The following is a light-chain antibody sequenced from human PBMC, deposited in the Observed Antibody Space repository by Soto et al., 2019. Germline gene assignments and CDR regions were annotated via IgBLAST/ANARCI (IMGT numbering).Light chain of an antibody. Sequence: QSVLTQPRSVSGSPGQSVTISCTGTRSDVGGYGFVSWYQQHPGKVPKLMIFDVGKRPSGVPDRFSGSKSGNTASLTISGLQAEDEADYYCSSYAGSYTVIFGGGTKLTVL. CDR2: DVG. CDR1: RSDVGGYGF. CDR3: SSYAGSYTVI. J-gene: IGLJ2*01. V-gene: IGLV2-11*01.